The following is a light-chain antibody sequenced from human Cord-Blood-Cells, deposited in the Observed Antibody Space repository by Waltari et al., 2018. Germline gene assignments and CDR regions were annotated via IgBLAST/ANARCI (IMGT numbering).Light chain of an antibody. Sequence: DFQMTKSHSTLSASVGDRVTITCRASQSISSSLAWYQQKPGKAPKLLIYDASSLESGVPSRFSGSGSGTEFTLTISSLQPDDFATYYCQQYNSYSITFGQGTRLEIK. CDR3: QQYNSYSIT. CDR2: DAS. V-gene: IGKV1-5*01. J-gene: IGKJ5*01. CDR1: QSISSS.